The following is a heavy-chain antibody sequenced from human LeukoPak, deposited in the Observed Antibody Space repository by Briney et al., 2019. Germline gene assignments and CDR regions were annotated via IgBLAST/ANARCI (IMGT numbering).Heavy chain of an antibody. Sequence: GGSLRLSCTASGFTFRSHWMTWVRQSPGKGLEWVANIKEDGSVKYYVDSVKGRFTISRDNTKSELYLQMSSLRADDTAVYFCARDSTWVLDYWGQGTLISVSS. CDR3: ARDSTWVLDY. V-gene: IGHV3-7*03. D-gene: IGHD1-26*01. CDR1: GFTFRSHW. CDR2: IKEDGSVK. J-gene: IGHJ4*02.